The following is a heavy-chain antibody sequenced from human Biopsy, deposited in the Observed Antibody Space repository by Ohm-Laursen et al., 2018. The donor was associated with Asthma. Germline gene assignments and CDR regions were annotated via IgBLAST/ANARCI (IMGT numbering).Heavy chain of an antibody. D-gene: IGHD1-1*01. Sequence: PRLSCAASGFSFSNFAIHWVRQAPGKGLAWVGVISKDASTQDYADSVKGRFTMARDNSKNTLDLQMNSLREEDTAVYYCVRDGTDDAFDIWGQGTVVSVSS. CDR3: VRDGTDDAFDI. CDR2: ISKDASTQ. CDR1: GFSFSNFA. V-gene: IGHV3-30*01. J-gene: IGHJ3*02.